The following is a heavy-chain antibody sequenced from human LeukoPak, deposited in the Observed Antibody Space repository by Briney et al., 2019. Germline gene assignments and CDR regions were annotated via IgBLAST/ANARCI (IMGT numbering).Heavy chain of an antibody. CDR3: ARTEQQLVNIYNWFDP. J-gene: IGHJ5*02. CDR2: INPNSGGT. Sequence: ASVKVSCKASGGTFSSYAISWVRQAPGQGLEWMGWINPNSGGTNYAQKFQGRVTMTRDTSISTAYMELSRLSSDDTAVYYCARTEQQLVNIYNWFDPWGQGTLVTVSS. D-gene: IGHD6-13*01. CDR1: GGTFSSYA. V-gene: IGHV1-2*02.